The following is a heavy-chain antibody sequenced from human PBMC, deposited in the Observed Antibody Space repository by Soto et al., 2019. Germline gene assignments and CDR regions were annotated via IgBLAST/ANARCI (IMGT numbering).Heavy chain of an antibody. CDR2: INHSGST. CDR1: GGSSSGYY. V-gene: IGHV4-34*01. CDR3: ARFGHFGVVKYYFDY. D-gene: IGHD3-3*01. Sequence: PSETLSLTCAVYGGSSSGYYWSWIRQPPGKGLEWIGEINHSGSTNYNPSLKSRVTISVDTSKNQFSLKLSSVTAADTAVYYCARFGHFGVVKYYFDYWGQGTLVTVSS. J-gene: IGHJ4*02.